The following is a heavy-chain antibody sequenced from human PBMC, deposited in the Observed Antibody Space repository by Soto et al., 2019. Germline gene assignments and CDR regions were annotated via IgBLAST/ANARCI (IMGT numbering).Heavy chain of an antibody. CDR2: ISSSSSYI. J-gene: IGHJ5*02. Sequence: GGSLRLSCAASGFTFSSYSMNWVRQAPGKGLEWVSSISSSSSYIYYADSVKGRFTISRDNAKNSLYLQMNSLRAEDTAVYYCARGPYCSGGSCYPSDPWGPAPLVTLST. CDR1: GFTFSSYS. CDR3: ARGPYCSGGSCYPSDP. V-gene: IGHV3-21*01. D-gene: IGHD2-15*01.